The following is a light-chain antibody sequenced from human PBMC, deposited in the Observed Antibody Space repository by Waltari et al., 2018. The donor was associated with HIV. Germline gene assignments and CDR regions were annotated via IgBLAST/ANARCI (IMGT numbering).Light chain of an antibody. CDR1: QSVSSN. J-gene: IGKJ3*01. Sequence: EIVMTQSPATLSVSQGERATLSCRASQSVSSNLAWYQQKPGQAPRLLIHGASTRATGIPARFSGSGSGTEFTLTISSLQSEDFAVYYCQQYNNWPPFTFGPGTKVDIK. CDR3: QQYNNWPPFT. V-gene: IGKV3-15*01. CDR2: GAS.